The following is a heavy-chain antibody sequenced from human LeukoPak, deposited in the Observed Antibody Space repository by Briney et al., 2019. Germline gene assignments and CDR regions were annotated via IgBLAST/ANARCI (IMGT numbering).Heavy chain of an antibody. CDR1: GYTFTTYT. V-gene: IGHV7-4-1*02. CDR3: ARKKVEPDRYFDY. Sequence: GASVKVSCKASGYTFTTYTMNWVRQAPGQGLEWMGWINTNTGDPTYAQGFTGRFVFSLDTSVSTAYLHISSLKAEDTAVYYCARKKVEPDRYFDYWGQGTLVSVSS. D-gene: IGHD1-14*01. CDR2: INTNTGDP. J-gene: IGHJ4*02.